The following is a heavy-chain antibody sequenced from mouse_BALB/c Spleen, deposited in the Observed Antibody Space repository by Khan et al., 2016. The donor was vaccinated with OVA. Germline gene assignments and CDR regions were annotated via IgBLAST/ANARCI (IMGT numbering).Heavy chain of an antibody. V-gene: IGHV1S81*02. CDR3: ARSTMITTEIDY. CDR1: GYTFSSYW. D-gene: IGHD2-4*01. CDR2: INASNGRN. J-gene: IGHJ3*01. Sequence: QVQLQQPGAELVKPGASVQLSCKASGYTFSSYWMLWVKQRPGQGLEWIGEINASNGRNNYNEKFRSKATLTVDKSTITAYMQNSTLTSEDSAVYYCARSTMITTEIDYWGQGTLVTVSA.